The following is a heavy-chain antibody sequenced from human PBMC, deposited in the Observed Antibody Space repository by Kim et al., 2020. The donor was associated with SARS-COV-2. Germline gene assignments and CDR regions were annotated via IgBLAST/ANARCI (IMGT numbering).Heavy chain of an antibody. CDR3: ARGKKHIVVVIAIPYYYYGMDV. CDR1: GYTFTSYD. D-gene: IGHD2-21*01. J-gene: IGHJ6*02. CDR2: MNPNSGNT. Sequence: ASVKVSCKASGYTFTSYDINWVRQATGQGLEWMGWMNPNSGNTGYAQKFQGRVTMTRNTSISTAYMELSSLRSEDTAVYYCARGKKHIVVVIAIPYYYYGMDVWGQGTTGTVSS. V-gene: IGHV1-8*01.